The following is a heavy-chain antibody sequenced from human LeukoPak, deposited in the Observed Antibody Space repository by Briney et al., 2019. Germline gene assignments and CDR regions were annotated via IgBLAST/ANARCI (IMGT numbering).Heavy chain of an antibody. J-gene: IGHJ4*02. CDR2: INHSGST. CDR3: ARVTKAGAYYFDY. D-gene: IGHD6-19*01. Sequence: SETLSLTCAVYGGSFSGYYWSWIRQPPGKGLEWIGEINHSGSTNYNPSLRSRVTISVDTSKNQFSLKLSSVTAADTAVYYCARVTKAGAYYFDYWGQGTLVTVSS. V-gene: IGHV4-34*01. CDR1: GGSFSGYY.